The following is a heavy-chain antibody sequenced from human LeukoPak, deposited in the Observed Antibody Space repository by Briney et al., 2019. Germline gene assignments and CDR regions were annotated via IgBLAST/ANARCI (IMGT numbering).Heavy chain of an antibody. D-gene: IGHD4-11*01. CDR3: ARGVGVYSNYPTYYYYYYMDV. CDR2: INHSGST. Sequence: SETLSLTCAVYGGSFSGYYWSWLRQPPGKGLEGIGEINHSGSTNYIPSLKSRVTISVDTSKNQFSLKLSSVTAADTAVYYCARGVGVYSNYPTYYYYYYMDVWGKGTTVTVSS. CDR1: GGSFSGYY. J-gene: IGHJ6*03. V-gene: IGHV4-34*01.